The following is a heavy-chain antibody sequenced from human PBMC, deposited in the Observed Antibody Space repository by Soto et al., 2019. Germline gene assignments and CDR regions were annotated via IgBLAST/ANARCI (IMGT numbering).Heavy chain of an antibody. V-gene: IGHV4-38-2*02. CDR2: IFHNGYT. Sequence: SETLSLTCTVSDFSINSGHYWGWIRQPPGKGLEWIANIFHNGYTYYNPSLKSRVTISVDTSKNQFSLKLNSVTAADTAVYYCATMVSRGGYNSFLYWGQGALVTVSS. D-gene: IGHD5-12*01. J-gene: IGHJ4*02. CDR3: ATMVSRGGYNSFLY. CDR1: DFSINSGHY.